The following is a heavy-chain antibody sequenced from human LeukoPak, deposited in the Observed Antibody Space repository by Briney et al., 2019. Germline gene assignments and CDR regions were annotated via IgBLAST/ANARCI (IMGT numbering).Heavy chain of an antibody. J-gene: IGHJ3*02. Sequence: PSETLSLTCTVSGDSIFSTTYYWGWIRQPPGKGLEWIGYIYYSGSASYNPSLKSRVTISVDTSKNQFSLKLTSVTAADMAVYYCARGFDAHNAFDIWGQGTMVTVSS. CDR1: GDSIFSTTYY. D-gene: IGHD3-9*01. CDR2: IYYSGSA. V-gene: IGHV4-30-4*08. CDR3: ARGFDAHNAFDI.